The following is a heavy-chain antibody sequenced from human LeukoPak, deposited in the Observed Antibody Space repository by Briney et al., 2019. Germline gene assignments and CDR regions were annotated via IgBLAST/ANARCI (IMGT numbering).Heavy chain of an antibody. CDR3: ARPVRVVPAPTGRWYFDL. CDR2: IYYSGST. V-gene: IGHV4-31*03. J-gene: IGHJ2*01. D-gene: IGHD2-2*01. Sequence: SETLSLTCTVSGGSISSGGYYWSWIRQHPGKGLEWIGYIYYSGSTYYNPSLKSRVTISVDTSKNQFSLKLSSVTAADTAVYYCARPVRVVPAPTGRWYFDLWGRGTLVTVSS. CDR1: GGSISSGGYY.